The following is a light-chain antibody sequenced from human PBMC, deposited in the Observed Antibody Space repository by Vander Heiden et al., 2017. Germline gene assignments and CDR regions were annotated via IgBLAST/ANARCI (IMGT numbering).Light chain of an antibody. Sequence: QSVLTQPPSVPGAPGQRIIISCTGRSSNIGAGYGVHWYQQLPGTAPKLLIYGNTNRPSGVPDRISGSKSGTSASLAITGLQAEDEADYYCQSYDSSLSVVFGGGTKLTVL. CDR1: SSNIGAGYG. J-gene: IGLJ2*01. V-gene: IGLV1-40*01. CDR3: QSYDSSLSVV. CDR2: GNT.